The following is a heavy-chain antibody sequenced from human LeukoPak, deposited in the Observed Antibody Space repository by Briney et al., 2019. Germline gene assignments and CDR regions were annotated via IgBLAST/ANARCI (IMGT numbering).Heavy chain of an antibody. CDR1: GFTFSSYP. CDR3: AKEDGYKYGDFDS. D-gene: IGHD5-18*01. V-gene: IGHV3-23*01. J-gene: IGHJ4*02. CDR2: ISASSGSI. Sequence: PGGSLRLSCAASGFTFSSYPMSWVRQAPGKGLEWVSAISASSGSIYYADSVKGRFTISRDNSKNTLYLQMSSLRAEDAAVYYCAKEDGYKYGDFDSWGQGTLVTVSS.